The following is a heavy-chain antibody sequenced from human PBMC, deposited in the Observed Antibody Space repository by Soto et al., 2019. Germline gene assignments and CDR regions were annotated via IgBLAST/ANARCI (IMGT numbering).Heavy chain of an antibody. Sequence: QVQLQESGPGLVKPSGTLSLTCAVSGGSISGSNWWSWVRQPPGKGLEWIGEIYHSGSTNYNPSLKSRVTISVDKSKNQFSLKLSSVTAADTAVYYCARAGRGYCSGGSCYSGLHGMDVWGQGTTVTVSS. CDR3: ARAGRGYCSGGSCYSGLHGMDV. V-gene: IGHV4-4*02. D-gene: IGHD2-15*01. CDR1: GGSISGSNW. J-gene: IGHJ6*02. CDR2: IYHSGST.